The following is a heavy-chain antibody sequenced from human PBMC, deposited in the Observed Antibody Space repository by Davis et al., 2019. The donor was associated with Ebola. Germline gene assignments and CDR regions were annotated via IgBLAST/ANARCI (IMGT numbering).Heavy chain of an antibody. V-gene: IGHV4-39*01. CDR1: GGSISSSSYY. CDR3: ARHQYSGPLGY. CDR2: INHSGST. D-gene: IGHD1-26*01. Sequence: MPGGSLRLSCTVSGGSISSSSYYWGWIRQPPGKGLEWIGEINHSGSTNYNPSLKSRATISVDTSKNQFSLKLSSVTAADTAVYYCARHQYSGPLGYWGQGTLVTVSS. J-gene: IGHJ4*02.